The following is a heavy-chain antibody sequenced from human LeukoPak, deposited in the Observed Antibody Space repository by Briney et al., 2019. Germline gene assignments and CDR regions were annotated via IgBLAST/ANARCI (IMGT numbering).Heavy chain of an antibody. Sequence: SETLSLTCAVSGGSFTDHYWSWIRQPPGKALEWIGYVYSSGTTTYNPSLESRVTISLDTSGKQVSLILTSVTAADTAVYYCRQQLAHQGHNDAFDIWGQGTMVTVSS. J-gene: IGHJ3*02. CDR2: VYSSGTT. CDR3: RQQLAHQGHNDAFDI. CDR1: GGSFTDHY. V-gene: IGHV4-59*11. D-gene: IGHD6-13*01.